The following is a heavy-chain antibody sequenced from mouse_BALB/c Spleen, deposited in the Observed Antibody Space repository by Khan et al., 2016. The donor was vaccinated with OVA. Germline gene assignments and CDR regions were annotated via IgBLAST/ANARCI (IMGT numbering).Heavy chain of an antibody. CDR2: IWAGGST. CDR1: GFSLTSYG. Sequence: QVQLKESGPGLVAPSQSLSITCTVSGFSLTSYGVNWVRQPPGKGLEWLGVIWAGGSTNYNSALMSRLSISKDNSTSQVFFKMNSLQTDDTAMYYCARFHDGYYYNVDYWGEGTSVTVSA. J-gene: IGHJ4*01. V-gene: IGHV2-9*02. D-gene: IGHD2-3*01. CDR3: ARFHDGYYYNVDY.